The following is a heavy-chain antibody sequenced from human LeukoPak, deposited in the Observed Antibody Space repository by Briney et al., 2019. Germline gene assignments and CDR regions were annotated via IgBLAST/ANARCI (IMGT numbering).Heavy chain of an antibody. CDR1: GFTFSSYS. J-gene: IGHJ5*02. Sequence: GGSLRLSCAASGFTFSSYSMNWVRQAPGKGLEWVSSISSGSSYIYYADSVKGRFTISRDNAKNSLYLQMNSLRAEDTAVYYCARSNNWNDEGNWLDPWGQGTLVTVSS. D-gene: IGHD1-1*01. CDR2: ISSGSSYI. CDR3: ARSNNWNDEGNWLDP. V-gene: IGHV3-21*01.